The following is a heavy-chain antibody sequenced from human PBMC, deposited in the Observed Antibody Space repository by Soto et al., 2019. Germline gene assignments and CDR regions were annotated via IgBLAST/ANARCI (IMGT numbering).Heavy chain of an antibody. CDR1: GFTFSSYA. CDR2: ISGSGGST. Sequence: GGSLRLSCAASGFTFSSYAMSWVRQAPGKGLEWVSAISGSGGSTYYADSVKGRFTISRDNSKNTLYLQMNSLRAEDTAVYYCAKDVAATTGYCSGGSCYLFDYWGQGTLVTVSS. CDR3: AKDVAATTGYCSGGSCYLFDY. D-gene: IGHD2-15*01. J-gene: IGHJ4*02. V-gene: IGHV3-23*01.